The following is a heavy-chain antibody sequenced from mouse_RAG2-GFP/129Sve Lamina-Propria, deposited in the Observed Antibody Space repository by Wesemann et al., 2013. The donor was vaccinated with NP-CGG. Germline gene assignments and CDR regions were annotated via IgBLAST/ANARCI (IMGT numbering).Heavy chain of an antibody. CDR2: IYPRDGST. CDR1: GYAFSSSW. CDR3: AGYYYGNNWYFDV. V-gene: IGHV1-82*01. D-gene: IGHD1-1*01. J-gene: IGHJ1*03. Sequence: QVQLQQSGPELVKPGASVKISCKASGYAFSSSWMNWMKQRPEQGLEWIGYIYPRDGSTKYNEKFKGKATLTADKSSSTAYMQLNSLTSEDSAVYFCAGYYYGNNWYFDVWGTGTTVTVSS.